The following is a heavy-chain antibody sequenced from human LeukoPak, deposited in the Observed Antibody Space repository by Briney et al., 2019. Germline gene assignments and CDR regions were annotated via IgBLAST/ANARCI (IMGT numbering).Heavy chain of an antibody. CDR3: ARVHKFNKLGYCSGGSCPEVWFDP. Sequence: PSETLSLTCAVSGGSISSNSYYWGWIRQPPGKGLEWIGSIYYSGSTYYNPSLKSRVTISVDTSKNQFSLKLSSVTAADTAVYYCARVHKFNKLGYCSGGSCPEVWFDPWGQGTLVTVSS. CDR2: IYYSGST. CDR1: GGSISSNSYY. J-gene: IGHJ5*02. D-gene: IGHD2-15*01. V-gene: IGHV4-39*07.